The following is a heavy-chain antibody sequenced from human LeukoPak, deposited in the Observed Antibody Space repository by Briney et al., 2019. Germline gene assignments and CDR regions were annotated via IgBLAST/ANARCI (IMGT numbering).Heavy chain of an antibody. CDR1: GFTFSGYS. D-gene: IGHD3-10*01. V-gene: IGHV3-21*01. CDR3: ARDRLWFEERWFDP. Sequence: GGSLRLSCAASGFTFSGYSMNWVRQAPGKGLEWVPSISSSSSYIYYADSVKGRFTISRDNAKNSLYLQMNSLRAEDTAVYYCARDRLWFEERWFDPWGQGTLVTVSS. CDR2: ISSSSSYI. J-gene: IGHJ5*02.